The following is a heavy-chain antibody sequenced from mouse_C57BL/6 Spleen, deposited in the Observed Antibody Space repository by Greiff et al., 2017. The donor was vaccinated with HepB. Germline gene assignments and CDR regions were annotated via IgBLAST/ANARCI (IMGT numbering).Heavy chain of an antibody. V-gene: IGHV2-6*01. CDR2: IWGVGST. Sequence: VQLQESGPGLVAPSQSLSITCTVSGFSLTSYGVDWVRQSPGKGLEWLGVIWGVGSTNYNSALKSRLSISKDNSKSQVFLKMNSLQTDDTAMYYCASGRTGTGFAYWGQGTLVTVSA. D-gene: IGHD4-1*01. CDR3: ASGRTGTGFAY. J-gene: IGHJ3*01. CDR1: GFSLTSYG.